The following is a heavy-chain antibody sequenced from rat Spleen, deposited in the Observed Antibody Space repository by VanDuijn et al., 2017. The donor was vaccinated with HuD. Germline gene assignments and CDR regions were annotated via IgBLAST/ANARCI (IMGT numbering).Heavy chain of an antibody. CDR3: ARPDYGYPFAY. D-gene: IGHD1-7*01. CDR1: GFTFSDYN. J-gene: IGHJ3*01. V-gene: IGHV5-7*01. Sequence: EVQLVESGGGLVQPGRSLKLSCAASGFTFSDYNMAWVRQAPKKGLEWVTAITYDGSGTYYRDSVKGRVTISRDDAKSTLYLQMDSLRSEDTATYYCARPDYGYPFAYWGQGTLVTVSS. CDR2: ITYDGSGT.